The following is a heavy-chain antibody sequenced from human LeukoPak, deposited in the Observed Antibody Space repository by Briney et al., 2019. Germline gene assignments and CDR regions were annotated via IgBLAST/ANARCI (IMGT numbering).Heavy chain of an antibody. CDR2: ISSSSSSM. J-gene: IGHJ4*02. CDR1: GFTFSTYS. CDR3: ARDVDTYGYLAYYFDY. D-gene: IGHD5-18*01. Sequence: GGSLRLSCAVSGFTFSTYSMNWVRQAPGKGLEWVSYISSSSSSMFYADSVKGRFTISRDNTKNTLYLQMNSLRAEDTAVYYCARDVDTYGYLAYYFDYWGQGTLVTVSS. V-gene: IGHV3-48*01.